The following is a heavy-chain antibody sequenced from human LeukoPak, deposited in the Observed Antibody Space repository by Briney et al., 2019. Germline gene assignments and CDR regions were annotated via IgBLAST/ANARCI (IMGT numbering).Heavy chain of an antibody. D-gene: IGHD3-3*01. J-gene: IGHJ4*02. V-gene: IGHV4-38-2*02. Sequence: SETLSLTCTVSGYSISSGYYWGWIRQPPGKGLEWIGSIYHSGSTYYNPSLKSRVTISVGTSKNQFSLKLSSVTAADTAVYYCARGALGYDFWSGYQPRNFDYWGQGTLVTVSS. CDR1: GYSISSGYY. CDR3: ARGALGYDFWSGYQPRNFDY. CDR2: IYHSGST.